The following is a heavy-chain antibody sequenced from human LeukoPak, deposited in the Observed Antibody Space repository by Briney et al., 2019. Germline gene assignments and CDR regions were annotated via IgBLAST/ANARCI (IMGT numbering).Heavy chain of an antibody. Sequence: PSETLSLTCAVYGGSFSGYYWSWIRQPPGKGLEWVGEINHSGSTNYNPSLKRRVTISVDKSKNQFSLKLSSVTAADTAVYYCARQTGSGLFILPGGQGTLVTVSS. V-gene: IGHV4-34*01. D-gene: IGHD3/OR15-3a*01. J-gene: IGHJ4*02. CDR2: INHSGST. CDR1: GGSFSGYY. CDR3: ARQTGSGLFILP.